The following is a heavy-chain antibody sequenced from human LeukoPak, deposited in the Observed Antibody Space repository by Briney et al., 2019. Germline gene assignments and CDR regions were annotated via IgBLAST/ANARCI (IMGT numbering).Heavy chain of an antibody. V-gene: IGHV3-9*01. D-gene: IGHD5-18*01. Sequence: GGSLRLSCAASGFTFDDYAMHWVRQAPGKGLEWVSGISWNSGSIGYADSVKGRFTISRDNAKNSLYLQMNSLRAEDTALYYCAKDLSGYRSYFDYWGQGTLVTVSS. CDR2: ISWNSGSI. J-gene: IGHJ4*02. CDR1: GFTFDDYA. CDR3: AKDLSGYRSYFDY.